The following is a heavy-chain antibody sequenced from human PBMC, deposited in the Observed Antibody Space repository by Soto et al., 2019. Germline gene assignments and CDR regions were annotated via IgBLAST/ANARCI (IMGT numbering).Heavy chain of an antibody. D-gene: IGHD6-13*01. CDR3: ARDGYSSSSYYYYYYGMDV. J-gene: IGHJ6*02. Sequence: PSETLSLTCTVSGGSISSYYWSWIRQPPGKGLEWIGYIYYSGSTNYNPSLKSRVTISVDTSKNQFSLKLSSVTAADTAVYYCARDGYSSSSYYYYYYGMDVWGQGTTVTVS. CDR2: IYYSGST. CDR1: GGSISSYY. V-gene: IGHV4-59*01.